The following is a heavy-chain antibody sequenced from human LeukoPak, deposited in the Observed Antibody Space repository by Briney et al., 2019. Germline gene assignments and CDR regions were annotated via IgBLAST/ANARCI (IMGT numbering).Heavy chain of an antibody. V-gene: IGHV3-48*01. D-gene: IGHD1-7*01. CDR1: GFTFSNYH. CDR2: ISSSSSTI. Sequence: PGGSLRLSCAASGFTFSNYHMTWVRQVPGKGLECISSISSSSSTIYNADSVKGRFTISRDNAKNSLFLQMNSLRAEDTAVYYCARENFADLFDYWGQGTLVTVSS. J-gene: IGHJ4*02. CDR3: ARENFADLFDY.